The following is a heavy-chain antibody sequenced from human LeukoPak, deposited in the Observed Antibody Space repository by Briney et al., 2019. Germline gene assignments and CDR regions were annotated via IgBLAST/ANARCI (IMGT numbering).Heavy chain of an antibody. D-gene: IGHD2-2*01. Sequence: SETLSLTCTVSGGSISRYYWSWIRQPPGKGLEWIGYIYYSGSTEYNSSLKSRVTISLDTSKNQFSLKLSSVTAADTAVYYCARICCSSTSFPTSYYYYGMDVWGQGTTVTVSS. CDR3: ARICCSSTSFPTSYYYYGMDV. CDR1: GGSISRYY. CDR2: IYYSGST. V-gene: IGHV4-59*12. J-gene: IGHJ6*02.